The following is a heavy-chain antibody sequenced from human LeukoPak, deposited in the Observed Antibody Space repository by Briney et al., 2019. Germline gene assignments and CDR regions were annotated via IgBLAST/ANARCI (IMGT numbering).Heavy chain of an antibody. CDR3: ASFSKGYYYDSSGRGGYFDY. J-gene: IGHJ4*02. CDR1: GGSISSSNW. CDR2: IYHSGST. V-gene: IGHV4-4*02. Sequence: SGTLSLTCAVSGGSISSSNWWSWVRQPPGKGLEWIGEIYHSGSTNYNPSLKSRVTISVDKSKNQFSLKLSSVTAADTAVYYCASFSKGYYYDSSGRGGYFDYWGQGTLVTVSS. D-gene: IGHD3-22*01.